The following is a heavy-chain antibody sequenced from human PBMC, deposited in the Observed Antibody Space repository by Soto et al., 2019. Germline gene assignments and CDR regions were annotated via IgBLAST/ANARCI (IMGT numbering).Heavy chain of an antibody. CDR3: ERHAGVGATNWYFDL. D-gene: IGHD1-26*01. CDR1: GGSISSSSYY. Sequence: QLQLQESAPGLVKPSATLSLTCTVSGGSISSSSYYWGWIRQPTWKALEWIGSIYYSGSTYYNPSLRSRGTTSVDTAKNQFPLKLSSVTAADTAVDYCERHAGVGATNWYFDLWGRGTLVTVSS. V-gene: IGHV4-39*01. CDR2: IYYSGST. J-gene: IGHJ2*01.